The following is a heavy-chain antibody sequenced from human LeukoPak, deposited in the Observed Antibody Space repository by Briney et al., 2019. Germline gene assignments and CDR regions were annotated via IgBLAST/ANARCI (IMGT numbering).Heavy chain of an antibody. CDR2: IKQDGSEK. CDR1: GFTFSSYW. V-gene: IGHV3-7*01. J-gene: IGHJ4*02. D-gene: IGHD3-22*01. CDR3: ARAYYYDSSGYPYYFDY. Sequence: GGSLRLSCAASGFTFSSYWMSWVRQAPGKGLEWVANIKQDGSEKYYVDSVKGRFTISRDNAKNSLYLEMNSLRVEDTAVYYCARAYYYDSSGYPYYFDYWGQGTLVSVSS.